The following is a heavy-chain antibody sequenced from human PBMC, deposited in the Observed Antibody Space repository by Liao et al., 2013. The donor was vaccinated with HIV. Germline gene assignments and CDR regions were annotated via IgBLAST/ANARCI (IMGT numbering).Heavy chain of an antibody. CDR2: IYQSGIN. CDR1: GVSISSGAYS. CDR3: ARATATAIPYFDF. D-gene: IGHD2-21*01. Sequence: QLQLQESGSGLVKPSETLSLTCAVSGVSISSGAYSWNWIRQAPGKGLEWIGYIYQSGINYYNPSLGSRVTMSIDRSENQFSLRLTSVTAADTAVYYCARATATAIPYFDFWGQGSLVTVSS. V-gene: IGHV4-30-2*01. J-gene: IGHJ4*02.